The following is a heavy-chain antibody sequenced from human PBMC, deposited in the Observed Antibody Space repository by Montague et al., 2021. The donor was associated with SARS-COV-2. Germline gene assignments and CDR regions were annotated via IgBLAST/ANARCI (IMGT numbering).Heavy chain of an antibody. CDR3: MRGGACSGGKCNGGARD. D-gene: IGHD2-15*01. J-gene: IGHJ4*02. Sequence: SLGLSCAASGFTFRSYTMNWVRQSPGMGLEWVSFISSSSSSIYYADSLKGRFTISRDNAKNSLYLQMNSLRVEDTAVYYCMRGGACSGGKCNGGARDWGQGTLVTVSS. V-gene: IGHV3-21*01. CDR2: ISSSSSSI. CDR1: GFTFRSYT.